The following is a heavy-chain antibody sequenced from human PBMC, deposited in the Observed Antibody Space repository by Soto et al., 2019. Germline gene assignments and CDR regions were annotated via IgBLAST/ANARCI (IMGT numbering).Heavy chain of an antibody. CDR2: IYYSGST. CDR3: ARDRDGSYPAAFDI. CDR1: GGSISSYY. J-gene: IGHJ3*02. Sequence: SETLSLTCTVSGGSISSYYWSWIRQPPGKGLEWIGYIYYSGSTNYNPSLKSRVTISVDTSKNQFSLKLSSVTAADTAVYYCARDRDGSYPAAFDIWGQGTMVTVSS. V-gene: IGHV4-59*01. D-gene: IGHD1-26*01.